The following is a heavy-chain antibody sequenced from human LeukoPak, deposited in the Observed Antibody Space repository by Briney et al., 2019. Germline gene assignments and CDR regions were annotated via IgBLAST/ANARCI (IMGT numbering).Heavy chain of an antibody. CDR3: AIMHRYYDGSGYWVQ. CDR2: ISTSSSSI. V-gene: IGHV3-48*01. CDR1: GFTFSTYS. Sequence: GGSLRLSCAASGFTFSTYSMNWVRQAPGKGLEWVSYISTSSSSINYADSVKGRFTISRDNPRNTLYMQMNSLRAEDTAVYYCAIMHRYYDGSGYWVQWGQGTLVTVSS. D-gene: IGHD3-22*01. J-gene: IGHJ4*02.